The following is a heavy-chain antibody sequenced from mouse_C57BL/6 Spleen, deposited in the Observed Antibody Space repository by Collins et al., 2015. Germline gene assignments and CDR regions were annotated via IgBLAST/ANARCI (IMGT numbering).Heavy chain of an antibody. J-gene: IGHJ2*01. D-gene: IGHD2-1*01. V-gene: IGHV1-26*01. CDR3: AGYGNYPYYFDY. CDR2: INPNNSGT. Sequence: EVQLQQSGPELVKPGASVKISCKASGYTFTDYYMNWVKQSHGKSLEWIGDINPNNSGTTYNQKFKGKATLTVDKSSSTAYMELRSLTSEDSAVYYCAGYGNYPYYFDYWGQGTTLTVSS. CDR1: GYTFTDYY.